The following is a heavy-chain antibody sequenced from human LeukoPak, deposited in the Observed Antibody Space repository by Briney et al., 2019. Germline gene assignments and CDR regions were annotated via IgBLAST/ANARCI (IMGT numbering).Heavy chain of an antibody. CDR3: ARSFCAGTSCLIGSF. V-gene: IGHV4-31*03. CDR1: GGSISSGGYY. CDR2: IYYSGST. J-gene: IGHJ4*02. Sequence: SETLSLTCTVSGGSISSGGYYWSWIRQHPGKGLEWIGYIYYSGSTYYNPSLKSRVTISVDTSKNQFSLKLSSVAAADTAVYYCARSFCAGTSCLIGSFGGQGTLVTVSS. D-gene: IGHD2-2*01.